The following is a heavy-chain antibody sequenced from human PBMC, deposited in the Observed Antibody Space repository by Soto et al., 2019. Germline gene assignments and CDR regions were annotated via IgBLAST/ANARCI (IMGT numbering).Heavy chain of an antibody. CDR1: GFTFSSYA. J-gene: IGHJ4*02. V-gene: IGHV3-23*01. CDR2: ISGSGDST. Sequence: GGSLRLSCAASGFTFSSYAMSWVRQAPGKGLEWVSTISGSGDSTYYADSVRGRFTISRDNSKNTLYLQMNSPRAEDTAVYYCAKETLGYCSSGSCRIDYWGQGTLVTVSS. D-gene: IGHD2-15*01. CDR3: AKETLGYCSSGSCRIDY.